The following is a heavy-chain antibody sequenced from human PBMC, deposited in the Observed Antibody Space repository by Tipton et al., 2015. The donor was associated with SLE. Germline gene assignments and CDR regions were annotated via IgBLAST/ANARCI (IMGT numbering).Heavy chain of an antibody. CDR3: ARGNQHSGYDGFDY. CDR2: IYYSGST. V-gene: IGHV4-39*07. CDR1: GDSITSTNYY. D-gene: IGHD5-12*01. Sequence: TLSLTCFVSGDSITSTNYYWGWIRQPPGKGLEWIGSIYYSGSTDYYPALKSRVTMSIDTSKNQFSLKLSSVTAADTAIYYCARGNQHSGYDGFDYWGQGTLVTVSS. J-gene: IGHJ4*02.